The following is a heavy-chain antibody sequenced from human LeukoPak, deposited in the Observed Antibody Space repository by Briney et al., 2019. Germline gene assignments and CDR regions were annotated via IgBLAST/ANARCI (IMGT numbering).Heavy chain of an antibody. CDR1: GGSISSGGYY. D-gene: IGHD2-2*01. J-gene: IGHJ5*02. V-gene: IGHV4-31*03. CDR2: IYYSGST. Sequence: PSQTPSLTCTVSGGSISSGGYYWSWIRQHPGKGLEWIGYIYYSGSTYYNPSLKSRVTISVDTSKNQFSLKLSSVTAADTAVYYCARGCYPYNWFDPWGQGTLVTVSS. CDR3: ARGCYPYNWFDP.